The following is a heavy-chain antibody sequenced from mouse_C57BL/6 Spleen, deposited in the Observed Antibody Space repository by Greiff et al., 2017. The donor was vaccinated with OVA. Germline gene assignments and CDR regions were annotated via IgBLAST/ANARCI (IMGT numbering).Heavy chain of an antibody. CDR3: AISQFYPYYAMDY. V-gene: IGHV1-74*01. J-gene: IGHJ4*01. Sequence: QVQLQQPGAELVKPGASVKVSCKASGYTFTSYWMHWVKQRPGQGLEWIGRLHPSDSDTNYNQKFKGKATLTVDKSSSTAYMQLSSLTSEDSAVYYCAISQFYPYYAMDYWGQGTSVTVSS. D-gene: IGHD2-1*01. CDR2: LHPSDSDT. CDR1: GYTFTSYW.